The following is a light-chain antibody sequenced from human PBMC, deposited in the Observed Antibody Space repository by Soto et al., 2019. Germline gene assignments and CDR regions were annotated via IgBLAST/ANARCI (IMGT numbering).Light chain of an antibody. J-gene: IGKJ1*01. CDR1: QNINAW. CDR3: QQYHRYST. Sequence: DIQMTLAPSTLSASVGDRVTITCRASQNINAWLAWYQQKPGKAPKLLIYDVSTLHSGVPSRFSGSASGTEFTLTISNLESDDFATYYCQQYHRYSTFGQGTKVDIK. CDR2: DVS. V-gene: IGKV1-5*01.